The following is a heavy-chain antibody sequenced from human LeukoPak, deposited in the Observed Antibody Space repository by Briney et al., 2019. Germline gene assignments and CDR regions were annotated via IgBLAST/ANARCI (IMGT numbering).Heavy chain of an antibody. CDR3: AREGGIFYMIDY. Sequence: SQTLSLTCALSGDSLSSNSAAWHWVRQSPWRGLEWLGRTYYRSKWANNYAVSVKSRITINPDTSKNQFSLQLKSVTSEDTAVYYCAREGGIFYMIDYWGQGTLVTVSS. J-gene: IGHJ4*02. CDR2: TYYRSKWAN. CDR1: GDSLSSNSAA. D-gene: IGHD2-8*01. V-gene: IGHV6-1*01.